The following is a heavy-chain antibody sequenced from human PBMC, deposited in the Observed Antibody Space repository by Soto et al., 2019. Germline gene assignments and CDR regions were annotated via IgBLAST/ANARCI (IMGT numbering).Heavy chain of an antibody. V-gene: IGHV3-11*01. CDR3: ARLPFPWGWFAP. CDR1: GIVFSDY. D-gene: IGHD3-16*01. Sequence: QVQRVESGGGLVKPGGSLRLSCAASGIVFSDYMSWVRQATGKGLEWLSYISGSGRTIYSADSVTGRFTISRSDDTNTLEFQMNNVRTEDSAVIYCARLPFPWGWFAPWGQGTMVTVSS. CDR2: ISGSGRTI. J-gene: IGHJ5*02.